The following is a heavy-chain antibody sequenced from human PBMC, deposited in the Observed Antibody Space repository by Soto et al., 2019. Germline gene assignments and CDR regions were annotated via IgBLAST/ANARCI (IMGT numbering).Heavy chain of an antibody. D-gene: IGHD2-2*01. J-gene: IGHJ6*02. V-gene: IGHV3-13*05. Sequence: PVGSLRLSCAASGFTLSAYDMHWVRQAEGKGLEWVSALGAADDPYYLVSVKGRFTISRENAKNSLYLQMNNLRAGDTAVYYCARAYSGQLPRRADYYYVMDVWGQGTTVTVSS. CDR2: LGAADDP. CDR1: GFTLSAYD. CDR3: ARAYSGQLPRRADYYYVMDV.